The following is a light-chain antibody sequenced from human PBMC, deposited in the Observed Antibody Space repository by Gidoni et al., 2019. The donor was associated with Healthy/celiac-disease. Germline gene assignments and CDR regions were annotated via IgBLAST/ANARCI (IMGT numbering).Light chain of an antibody. J-gene: IGKJ3*01. V-gene: IGKV3-15*01. CDR1: QSVSSN. Sequence: EIVMTQSPATLSVSPGERATLSCRASQSVSSNLAWYQQKPGQAPRLLIYGASTRATGIPARFSGSGSGTEFTLTISSLQSEDFAVYYCQQYNNWPGTFXPXTKVXIK. CDR2: GAS. CDR3: QQYNNWPGT.